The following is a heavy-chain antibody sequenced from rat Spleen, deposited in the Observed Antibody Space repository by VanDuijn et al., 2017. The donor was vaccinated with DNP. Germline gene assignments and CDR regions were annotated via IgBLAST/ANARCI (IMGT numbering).Heavy chain of an antibody. CDR1: GFTFSDYY. CDR3: VRPDYYAGSYPHY. J-gene: IGHJ2*01. CDR2: ITNAGSST. V-gene: IGHV5-22*01. D-gene: IGHD1-12*02. Sequence: EVQLVESGGGLVQPGRSLRLSCAASGFTFSDYYMAWVRQAPKKGLEWVASITNAGSSTYFGDSVKGRFTISRDNEKSTLYLQMDSLRSEDTATYYCVRPDYYAGSYPHYWGQGVMVTVSS.